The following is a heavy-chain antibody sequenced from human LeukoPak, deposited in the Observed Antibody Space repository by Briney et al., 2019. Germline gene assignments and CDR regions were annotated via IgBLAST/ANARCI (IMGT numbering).Heavy chain of an antibody. Sequence: GGSQRLSCTASGFTFSIYAMSWVRQAPGKGLEWVAAIKSSDNSAYYIDSVKGRFTISRDNSKNTLFLQMNSLRAEDTAVYYCAKVVGDFNLWGQGTLVTVSS. D-gene: IGHD4-17*01. J-gene: IGHJ5*02. CDR3: AKVVGDFNL. CDR2: IKSSDNSA. V-gene: IGHV3-23*01. CDR1: GFTFSIYA.